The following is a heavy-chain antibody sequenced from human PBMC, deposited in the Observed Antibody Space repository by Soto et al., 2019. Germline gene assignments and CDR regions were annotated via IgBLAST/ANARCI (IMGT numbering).Heavy chain of an antibody. CDR1: GYTFTSYA. V-gene: IGHV1-3*05. D-gene: IGHD1-20*01. CDR2: INAGNGNT. Sequence: QVKLVQSGAEEKKPGASVKVSCKASGYTFTSYAMHWVRQAPGQRLEWMGWINAGNGNTKYSQKFQGRVTITRDTSASTAYMELSSLRSEDTAVYYCPRGITLPTQLDYWGQGTLVTVSS. CDR3: PRGITLPTQLDY. J-gene: IGHJ4*02.